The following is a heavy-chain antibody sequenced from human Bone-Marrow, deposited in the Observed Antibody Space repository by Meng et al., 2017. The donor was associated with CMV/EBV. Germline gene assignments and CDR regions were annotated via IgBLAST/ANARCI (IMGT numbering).Heavy chain of an antibody. D-gene: IGHD3-3*01. Sequence: GESLKISCAASGFTFSSYAMHWVRQAPGKGLEWVAVISYDGSNKYYADSVKGRFTISRDNSKNTLYLQMNSLRAEDTAVYYCARDRVWSGIFDYWGQGTLVTVSS. V-gene: IGHV3-30*04. CDR1: GFTFSSYA. CDR2: ISYDGSNK. J-gene: IGHJ4*02. CDR3: ARDRVWSGIFDY.